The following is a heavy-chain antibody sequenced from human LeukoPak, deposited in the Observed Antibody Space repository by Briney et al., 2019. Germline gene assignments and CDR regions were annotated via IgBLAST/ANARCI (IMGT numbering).Heavy chain of an antibody. CDR2: INPKSGDT. CDR3: TRVADVYFVHKY. V-gene: IGHV1-2*02. Sequence: ASVKVSCKASGYPFSDFYMHWVRQAPGQGLEWMGWINPKSGDTNFAERFQGRVTLTTDMSITTAYMEINSLTSAYTATYYCTRVADVYFVHKYWGQGSMVTVAS. J-gene: IGHJ4*02. D-gene: IGHD3-10*02. CDR1: GYPFSDFY.